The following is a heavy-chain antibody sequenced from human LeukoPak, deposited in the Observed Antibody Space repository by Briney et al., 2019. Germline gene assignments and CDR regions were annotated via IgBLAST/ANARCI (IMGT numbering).Heavy chain of an antibody. V-gene: IGHV3-23*01. Sequence: GGSLRLSCAASGFTFSSYAMSWVRQAPGKGLEWASAISGSGGSTYYADSVKGRFTISRDNSKNTLYLQMNSLRAEDTAVYYCAKDQSGGWYFSAEVSYYFDYWGQGTLVTVSS. CDR3: AKDQSGGWYFSAEVSYYFDY. CDR1: GFTFSSYA. D-gene: IGHD6-19*01. J-gene: IGHJ4*02. CDR2: ISGSGGST.